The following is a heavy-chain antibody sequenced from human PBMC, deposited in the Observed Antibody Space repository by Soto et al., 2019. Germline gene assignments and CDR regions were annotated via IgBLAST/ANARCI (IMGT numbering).Heavy chain of an antibody. CDR1: SYTFTSYG. CDR2: ISAYNGNT. Sequence: ASVKVSCKASSYTFTSYGISWVRQAPGQGLEWMGWISAYNGNTNYAQKLQGRVTMTTDTSTSTAYMELRSLRSDDTAVYYCARGGGGEYSSGWYYYYYGMDVWGQGTTVTVSS. D-gene: IGHD6-19*01. V-gene: IGHV1-18*01. CDR3: ARGGGGEYSSGWYYYYYGMDV. J-gene: IGHJ6*02.